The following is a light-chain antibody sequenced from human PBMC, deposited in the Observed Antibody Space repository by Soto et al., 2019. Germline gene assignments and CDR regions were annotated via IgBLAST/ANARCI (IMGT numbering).Light chain of an antibody. V-gene: IGLV2-14*01. CDR2: EVS. CDR1: SSDVGDYNY. CDR3: SSYTSSGTDV. J-gene: IGLJ1*01. Sequence: QSALTQPASVSGSPGQSIAISCTGTSSDVGDYNYVSWYQQHPDKAPKLMIYEVSNRPSGVSSRFSGSKSGDTASLTIAGLQAEDEADYYFSSYTSSGTDVFVTGTQLTVL.